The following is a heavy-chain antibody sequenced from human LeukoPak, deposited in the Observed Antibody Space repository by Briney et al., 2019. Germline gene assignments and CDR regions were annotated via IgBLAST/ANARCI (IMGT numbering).Heavy chain of an antibody. J-gene: IGHJ3*02. CDR3: AVYYYDSSGYSAAFDI. CDR2: IVVGSGNT. D-gene: IGHD3-22*01. Sequence: SVKVSCMAFGFTFTSSAVQWVRQARGQRLEWIGWIVVGSGNTNYAQKFQERVTITRDMSTSTAYMELSSLRSEDTAVYYCAVYYYDSSGYSAAFDIWGQGTMVTVSS. CDR1: GFTFTSSA. V-gene: IGHV1-58*01.